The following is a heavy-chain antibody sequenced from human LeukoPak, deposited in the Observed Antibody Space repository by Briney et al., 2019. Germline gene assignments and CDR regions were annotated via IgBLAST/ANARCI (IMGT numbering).Heavy chain of an antibody. CDR2: IYYSGST. Sequence: SETLSLTCTVSGGSISSYYWSWIRQPPGKGLEWIGYIYYSGSTDYNPSLKSRVTISVDTSKNQFSLKLSSVTAADTAVYYCAREGGHYDILTGYYSYFDYWGQGTLVTVSS. V-gene: IGHV4-59*01. CDR3: AREGGHYDILTGYYSYFDY. D-gene: IGHD3-9*01. CDR1: GGSISSYY. J-gene: IGHJ4*02.